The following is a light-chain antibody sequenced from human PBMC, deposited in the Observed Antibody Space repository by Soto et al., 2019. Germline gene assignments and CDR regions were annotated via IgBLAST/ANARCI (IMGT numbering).Light chain of an antibody. Sequence: QPVLTQPPSASASLGASVTLTCTLSSGYSNYKVDWYQQRPGQGPRFVMRVGTGGIVGSKGDGIPDRFSVLGSGMNRYLTIKNIQEEEESDYPSGADHDSGSNFVVVFGGGTKLTVL. CDR2: VGTGGIVG. CDR3: GADHDSGSNFVVV. J-gene: IGLJ2*01. V-gene: IGLV9-49*01. CDR1: SGYSNYK.